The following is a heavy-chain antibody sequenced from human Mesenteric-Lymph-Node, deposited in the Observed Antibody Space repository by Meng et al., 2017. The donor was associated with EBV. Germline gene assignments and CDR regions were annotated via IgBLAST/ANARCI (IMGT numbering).Heavy chain of an antibody. J-gene: IGHJ5*02. CDR2: SYHSGIT. V-gene: IGHV4-4*02. D-gene: IGHD2-15*01. CDR3: ASAQCSGGGCPGGS. Sequence: LLGSGPGMVNPAGTLSLPCAVSGGSISSSDWWSWVRQPPGKGLEWIGESYHSGITNYTPSLSSRVTMSVDKSKNQFSLNLISLTAADTAVYYCASAQCSGGGCPGGSWGQGTLVTVSS. CDR1: GGSISSSDW.